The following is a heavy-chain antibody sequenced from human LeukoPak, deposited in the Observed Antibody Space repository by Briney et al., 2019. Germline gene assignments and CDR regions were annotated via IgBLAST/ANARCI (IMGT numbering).Heavy chain of an antibody. CDR1: GFXFSSYA. CDR2: ISATGTST. D-gene: IGHD1-26*01. V-gene: IGHV3-23*01. Sequence: GGSLRLSCAASGFXFSSYAITWVRQAPGKGLEWVSPISATGTSTYYADSVKGRLTISRDNSKNTLYLQMNSLRAEDTAVYSCAKDSGTYYKAFDYWGQGTLVTVSS. J-gene: IGHJ4*02. CDR3: AKDSGTYYKAFDY.